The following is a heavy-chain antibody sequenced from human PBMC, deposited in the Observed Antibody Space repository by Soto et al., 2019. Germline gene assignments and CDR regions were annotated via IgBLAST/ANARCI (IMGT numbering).Heavy chain of an antibody. CDR2: ISAYNGNT. D-gene: IGHD6-13*01. Sequence: ASVKVSCKASGYTFTSYGIRWVRQAPGQGLEWMGWISAYNGNTNYAQKLQGRVTMTTDTSTSTAYMELRSLRSDDTAVYYCARGSSGWYDYYYYGMDVWGQGTPVTVYS. CDR1: GYTFTSYG. CDR3: ARGSSGWYDYYYYGMDV. J-gene: IGHJ6*02. V-gene: IGHV1-18*04.